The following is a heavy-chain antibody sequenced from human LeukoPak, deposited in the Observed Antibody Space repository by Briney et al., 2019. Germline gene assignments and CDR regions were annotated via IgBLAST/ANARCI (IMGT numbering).Heavy chain of an antibody. D-gene: IGHD3-22*01. V-gene: IGHV4-34*01. J-gene: IGHJ4*02. CDR3: GRTYYYDSSDNWRRKTYYFDS. CDR1: GGSFSGYY. CDR2: INHSGST. Sequence: SESLCLTCAVSGGSFSGYYWSWIRQPPGKGLEWIGEINHSGSTNYNPYPKSRVTISLEATKNQFSLNLSSITDADTTAYYYGRTYYYDSSDNWRRKTYYFDSRGQGTLVTVSS.